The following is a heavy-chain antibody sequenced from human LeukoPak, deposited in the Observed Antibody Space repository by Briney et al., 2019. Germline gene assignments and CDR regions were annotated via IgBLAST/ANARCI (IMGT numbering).Heavy chain of an antibody. CDR2: INSDGSST. V-gene: IGHV3-74*01. D-gene: IGHD6-19*01. Sequence: GGSLRLSCTASGFTFSSYWMHWVRQAPGKGLVWVSRINSDGSSTSYADSVKGRFTISRDNAKNTLYLQMNSLRAEDTAVYYCARDQYSSGWYGFYYYYGMDVWGQGTTVTVSS. J-gene: IGHJ6*02. CDR3: ARDQYSSGWYGFYYYYGMDV. CDR1: GFTFSSYW.